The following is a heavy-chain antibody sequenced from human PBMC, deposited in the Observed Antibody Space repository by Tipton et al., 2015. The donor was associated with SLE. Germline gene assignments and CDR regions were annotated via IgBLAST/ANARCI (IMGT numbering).Heavy chain of an antibody. CDR2: IHYNRDT. V-gene: IGHV4-59*02. CDR3: ARGSVVADDF. J-gene: IGHJ4*02. CDR1: VASVSSHY. D-gene: IGHD2-15*01. Sequence: LRLSCTVSVASVSSHYWNWIRQTPGKGLEWIGYIHYNRDTNYHPSLKSRVTISVDTSKNHLSLKLTSVTAADTAVYYCARGSVVADDFWGQGTLVTVSS.